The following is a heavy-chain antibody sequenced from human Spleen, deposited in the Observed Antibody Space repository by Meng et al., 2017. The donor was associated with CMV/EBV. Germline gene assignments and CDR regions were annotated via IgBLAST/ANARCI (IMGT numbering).Heavy chain of an antibody. CDR3: ARGEYYYDSSGYYLLDY. J-gene: IGHJ4*02. Sequence: QGQRGKAGPWVKKAGASVKVSCKASGYTFTSYGISWVRQAPGQGLEWMGWISAYNGNTNYAQKLQGRVTMTTDTSTSTAYMELRSLRSDDTAVYYCARGEYYYDSSGYYLLDYWGQGTLVTVSS. V-gene: IGHV1-18*01. CDR2: ISAYNGNT. D-gene: IGHD3-22*01. CDR1: GYTFTSYG.